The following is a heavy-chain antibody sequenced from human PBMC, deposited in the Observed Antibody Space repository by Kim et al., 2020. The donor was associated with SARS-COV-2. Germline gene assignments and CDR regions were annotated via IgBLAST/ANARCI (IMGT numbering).Heavy chain of an antibody. J-gene: IGHJ5*02. CDR3: ARDHRRITMVRGVKGWFDP. D-gene: IGHD3-10*01. CDR1: GFTFSDYY. V-gene: IGHV3-11*06. CDR2: ISSSSSYT. Sequence: GGSLRLSCAASGFTFSDYYMSWIRQAPGKGLEWVSYISSSSSYTNYAASVKGRFTISRDNAKNSLYLQMNSLRAEDTAVYYCARDHRRITMVRGVKGWFDPWGQGTLVTVSS.